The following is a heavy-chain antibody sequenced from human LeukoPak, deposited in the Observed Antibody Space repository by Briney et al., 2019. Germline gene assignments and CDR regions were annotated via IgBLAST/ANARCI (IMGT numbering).Heavy chain of an antibody. D-gene: IGHD4-11*01. CDR1: GFTFSAYY. CDR3: ARRTYSNYFFDY. Sequence: TGGSLRLSCAASGFTFSAYYMSWIRQAPGKGLEWVSDISGSGDSKFYTDSVKGRFTISRDNAKNSRYLQMNSLRAEDTAVYYCARRTYSNYFFDYWGLGTLVTVSS. J-gene: IGHJ4*02. CDR2: ISGSGDSK. V-gene: IGHV3-11*01.